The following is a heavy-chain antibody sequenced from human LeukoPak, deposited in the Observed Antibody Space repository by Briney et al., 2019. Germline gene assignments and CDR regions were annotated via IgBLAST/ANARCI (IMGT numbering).Heavy chain of an antibody. J-gene: IGHJ3*02. CDR1: GDSISGYY. CDR3: ARHPSVAAAGTREGFDI. D-gene: IGHD6-13*01. CDR2: IYYSGGT. Sequence: SETLSLTCTVSGDSISGYYWSWIRQPPGKGLEWIAYIYYSGGTNYNPSLKSRVTISADTSKKQFSLKLSSVTAADTAVYYCARHPSVAAAGTREGFDIWGQGTMVTVSS. V-gene: IGHV4-59*08.